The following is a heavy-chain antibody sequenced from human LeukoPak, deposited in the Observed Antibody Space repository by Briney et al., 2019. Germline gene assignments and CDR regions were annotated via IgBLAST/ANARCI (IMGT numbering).Heavy chain of an antibody. CDR1: GFTFGDYA. D-gene: IGHD4-17*01. CDR3: ARDPLGGDPNAYYYYYMDV. J-gene: IGHJ6*03. V-gene: IGHV3-49*03. Sequence: GRSLRLSCATSGFTFGDYAMSWFRQAPGKGLEWVSFIRSKHYGGAAEYAASVKGRFTISREDFKSIAYLQMNSLKTEDTAVYYCARDPLGGDPNAYYYYYMDVWGKGTTVTVSS. CDR2: IRSKHYGGAA.